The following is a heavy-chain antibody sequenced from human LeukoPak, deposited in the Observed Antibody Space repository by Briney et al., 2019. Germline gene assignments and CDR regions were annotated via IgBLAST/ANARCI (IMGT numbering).Heavy chain of an antibody. J-gene: IGHJ4*02. CDR1: GGSISSYY. CDR2: IYYSGST. V-gene: IGHV4-59*12. CDR3: ARVGVGSGWYLDY. D-gene: IGHD6-19*01. Sequence: SETLSLTCTVSGGSISSYYWSWIRQPPGKGLEWIGYIYYSGSTYYNPSLKSRVTISVDTSKNQFSLKLSSVTAADTAVYYCARVGVGSGWYLDYWGQGTLVTVSS.